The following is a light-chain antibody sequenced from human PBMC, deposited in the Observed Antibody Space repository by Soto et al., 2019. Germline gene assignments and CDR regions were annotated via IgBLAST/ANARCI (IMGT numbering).Light chain of an antibody. V-gene: IGKV3-20*01. CDR3: QQYGSSPLT. CDR1: QSLSSSY. CDR2: DAS. Sequence: EIVLTQSPGTLSLYPGERATLSCRASQSLSSSYLAWYQQKPGQAPRLLIYDASSRATGIPDKFSGSGSGTDFTLSISRLEPEDFAVYYCQQYGSSPLTFGGGTKVDIK. J-gene: IGKJ4*01.